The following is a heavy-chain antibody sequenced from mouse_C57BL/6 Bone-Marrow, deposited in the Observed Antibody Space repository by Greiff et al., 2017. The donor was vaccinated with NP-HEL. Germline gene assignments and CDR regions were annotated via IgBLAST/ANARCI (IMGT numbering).Heavy chain of an antibody. CDR1: GFTFSDYG. J-gene: IGHJ4*01. V-gene: IGHV5-15*04. CDR2: ISNLAYSI. D-gene: IGHD2-4*01. CDR3: ARRAYDYDRKCNYAMDY. Sequence: DVHLVESGGGLVQPGGSLKLSCAASGFTFSDYGMAWVRQAPRKGPEWVAFISNLAYSIYYADTVTGRFTISRENAKNTLYLEMSSLRSEDTAMYYCARRAYDYDRKCNYAMDYWGQGTSVTVSS.